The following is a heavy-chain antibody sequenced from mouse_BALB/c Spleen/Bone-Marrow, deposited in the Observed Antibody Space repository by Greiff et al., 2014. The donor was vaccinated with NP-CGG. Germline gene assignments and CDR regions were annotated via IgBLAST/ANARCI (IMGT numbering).Heavy chain of an antibody. CDR1: GYTFTSYW. CDR2: IDPSDSET. Sequence: QVQLQQSGAELVRPGTPVKLSCKASGYTFTSYWMNWVKQRPGRGLEWIGRIDPSDSETHYNQKFKDKATLTVDKSSSTAYMQLSSLTSEDSAVYYCARWGAYFDYWGQGTTLTVSS. J-gene: IGHJ2*01. CDR3: ARWGAYFDY. V-gene: IGHV1-61*01.